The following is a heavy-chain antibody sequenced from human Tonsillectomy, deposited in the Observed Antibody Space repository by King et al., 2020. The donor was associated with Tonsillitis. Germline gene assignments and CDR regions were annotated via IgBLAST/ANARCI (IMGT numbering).Heavy chain of an antibody. CDR2: VYGAGSTT. Sequence: VQLVESGGGLVQPGGSLRLSCAASGFTISNYAMSWVRQAPGKGLEWVSVVYGAGSTTYYADSVKGRFTISRDNSKNTLYLQMNSLRAEDTAVYYWARSLDGSGSYTNGSPWGQGTLVTVSS. D-gene: IGHD3-10*01. J-gene: IGHJ4*02. CDR3: ARSLDGSGSYTNGSP. V-gene: IGHV3-23*03. CDR1: GFTISNYA.